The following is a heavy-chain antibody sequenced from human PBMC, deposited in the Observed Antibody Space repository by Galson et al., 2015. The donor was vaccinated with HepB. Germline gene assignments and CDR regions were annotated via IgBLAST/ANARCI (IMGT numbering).Heavy chain of an antibody. V-gene: IGHV3-7*03. J-gene: IGHJ4*02. CDR3: ARGWDTDVTSNFDY. CDR1: GLTYNNYW. Sequence: SLRLSCAVSGLTYNNYWMSWVRQAPGRGLEWVANIKQDGSEKYYVDSVEGRFTVSRDNAKNTLYLDMNALSVEDTAVYYCARGWDTDVTSNFDYWGQGALVTVSS. CDR2: IKQDGSEK. D-gene: IGHD5-18*01.